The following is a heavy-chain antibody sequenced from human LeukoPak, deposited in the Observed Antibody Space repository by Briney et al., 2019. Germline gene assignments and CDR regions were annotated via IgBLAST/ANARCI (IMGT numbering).Heavy chain of an antibody. J-gene: IGHJ5*02. D-gene: IGHD6-19*01. Sequence: PGRSLRLSCAASGFTFSSYAMHWVRQAPGKGLEWVAVISYDGSNKYYADSVKGRLTISRDNSKNTLYLQMNSLRAEDTAVYYCARGKSVAGTGSYWFDPWGQGTLVTVSS. V-gene: IGHV3-30*04. CDR2: ISYDGSNK. CDR1: GFTFSSYA. CDR3: ARGKSVAGTGSYWFDP.